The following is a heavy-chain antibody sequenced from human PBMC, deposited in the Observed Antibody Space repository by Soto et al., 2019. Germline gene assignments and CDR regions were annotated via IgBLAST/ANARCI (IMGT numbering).Heavy chain of an antibody. CDR1: GFTFSSYG. CDR3: ARDSPGRESGSYYPLDGMDV. CDR2: IWYDGSNK. Sequence: QVQLVESGGGVVQPGRSLRLSCAASGFTFSSYGMHWVRQAPGKGLEWVAVIWYDGSNKYYADSVKGRFTISRDNSKNTLYLQMNSLRAEDTAVYYCARDSPGRESGSYYPLDGMDVWGPGTTVNVSS. J-gene: IGHJ6*02. D-gene: IGHD1-26*01. V-gene: IGHV3-33*01.